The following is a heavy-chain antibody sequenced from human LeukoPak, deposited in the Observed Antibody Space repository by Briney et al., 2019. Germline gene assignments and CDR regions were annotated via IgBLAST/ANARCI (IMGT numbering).Heavy chain of an antibody. CDR1: SGSISSHY. CDR2: IYYSGST. V-gene: IGHV4-59*11. J-gene: IGHJ6*03. CDR3: ARALVTPRSYYYYMDV. Sequence: PSETLSLTCTVSSGSISSHYWSWIRQPPGKGLEWIGYIYYSGSTNYNPSLKSRVTISVDTSKNQFSLKLSSVTAADTAVYYCARALVTPRSYYYYMDVWGKGTTVTVSS. D-gene: IGHD2/OR15-2a*01.